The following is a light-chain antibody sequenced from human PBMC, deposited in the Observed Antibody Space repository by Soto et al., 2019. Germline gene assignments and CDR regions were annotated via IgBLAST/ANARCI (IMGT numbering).Light chain of an antibody. CDR1: SSNIGAGYD. Sequence: QSVLTQPPSVSGAPGQRVTISCTGSSSNIGAGYDVHWYQQRPGTAPKLLIFGNINRPSGVPDRFSGSKSGTSASLAITGLQAEDEGDYYCQSCDSTLRARYVFGTGTKVTVL. CDR3: QSCDSTLRARYV. CDR2: GNI. V-gene: IGLV1-40*01. J-gene: IGLJ1*01.